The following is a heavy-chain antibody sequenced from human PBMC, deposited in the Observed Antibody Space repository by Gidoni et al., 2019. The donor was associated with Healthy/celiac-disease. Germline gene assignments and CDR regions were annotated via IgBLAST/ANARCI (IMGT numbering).Heavy chain of an antibody. CDR2: ISSSSSYI. V-gene: IGHV3-21*01. D-gene: IGHD3-9*01. CDR3: ARRYRTKYYDILTGFDGDKRSGFDP. J-gene: IGHJ5*02. CDR1: GFTFSSYS. Sequence: EVQLVESGGGLVKPGGSLRPSCAASGFTFSSYSMNWVRQAPGKGLEWVSSISSSSSYIYYADSVKGRFTISRDNAKNSLYLQMNSLRAEDTAVYYCARRYRTKYYDILTGFDGDKRSGFDPWGQGTLVTVSS.